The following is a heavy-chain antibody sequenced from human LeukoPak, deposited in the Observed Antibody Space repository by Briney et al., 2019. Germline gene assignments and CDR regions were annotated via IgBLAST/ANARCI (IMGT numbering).Heavy chain of an antibody. CDR2: MYISGST. J-gene: IGHJ4*02. CDR3: ARGAAGTFDY. CDR1: DDSISSGSYY. V-gene: IGHV4-61*02. D-gene: IGHD6-13*01. Sequence: SQTLSLTCTVSDDSISSGSYYWSWIRQPAGKGLEWIGRMYISGSTGYNPSLKSRVTISVDTSKTQFSLKLTSVTAADTAVYYCARGAAGTFDYWGQGTLVTVSS.